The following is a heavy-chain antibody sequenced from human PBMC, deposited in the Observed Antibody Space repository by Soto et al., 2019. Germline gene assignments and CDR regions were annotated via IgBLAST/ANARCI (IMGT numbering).Heavy chain of an antibody. Sequence: GSLRLSCAASGFTFSSYAMHWVRQAPGKGLEYVSAISSNGGSTYYANSVKGRFTISRDNSKNTLYLQMGSLRAEDMAVYYCARFLDYYMDVWGKGTTVTVSS. CDR1: GFTFSSYA. D-gene: IGHD3-3*01. CDR2: ISSNGGST. J-gene: IGHJ6*03. CDR3: ARFLDYYMDV. V-gene: IGHV3-64*01.